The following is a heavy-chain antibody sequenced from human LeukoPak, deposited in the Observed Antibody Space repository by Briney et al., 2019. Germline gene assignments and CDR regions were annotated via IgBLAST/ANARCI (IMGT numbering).Heavy chain of an antibody. Sequence: GASVKVSCKASGYTFTGYYMHWVRQAPGQGLEWMGWINPNSGGTNYAQKFQGRVTMTRDTSISTAYMELSRLRSDDTAVYYCAREGEYSSSWYYYYYYMDVRGKGTTVTISS. CDR2: INPNSGGT. D-gene: IGHD6-13*01. J-gene: IGHJ6*03. CDR1: GYTFTGYY. V-gene: IGHV1-2*02. CDR3: AREGEYSSSWYYYYYYMDV.